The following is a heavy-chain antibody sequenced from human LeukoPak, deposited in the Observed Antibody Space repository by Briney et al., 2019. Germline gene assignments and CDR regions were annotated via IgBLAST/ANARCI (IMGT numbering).Heavy chain of an antibody. D-gene: IGHD3-9*01. V-gene: IGHV1-46*02. CDR1: GYTFNTHY. J-gene: IGHJ4*02. Sequence: ASVKVSCKASGYTFNTHYMHWVRRAPGQGLEWMGMFNPTGRPRYAQKFQGRVSMTRDTSTSTVSMELSSLRSDDTAVYYCARTVYDILSGFDYWGQGTLVTVSS. CDR2: FNPTGRP. CDR3: ARTVYDILSGFDY.